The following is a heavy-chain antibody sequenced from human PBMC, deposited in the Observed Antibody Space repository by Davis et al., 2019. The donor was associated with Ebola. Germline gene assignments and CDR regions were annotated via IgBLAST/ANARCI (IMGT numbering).Heavy chain of an antibody. CDR1: GFTFSSYW. CDR3: AKDSYLVVSATLDY. Sequence: GGSLRLSCAASGFTFSSYWMNWVRQAPGKGLEWVANIKQDGSEKYYVDSVKGRFSISRDNAKNSLYLQMNSLRAEDTAVYYCAKDSYLVVSATLDYWGQGTLVTVSS. J-gene: IGHJ4*02. CDR2: IKQDGSEK. D-gene: IGHD2-15*01. V-gene: IGHV3-7*03.